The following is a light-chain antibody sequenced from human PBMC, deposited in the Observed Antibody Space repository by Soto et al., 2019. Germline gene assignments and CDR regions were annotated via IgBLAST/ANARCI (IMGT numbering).Light chain of an antibody. Sequence: QSALTQPASVSGSPGQSITISCTGTSSDVGGYKYVSWYQQHPDKAPKLMIYDVSNRPSGASNRFSGSKSGNTASLTISGLQAEDEADYYCSSYTSTTSLVFGGGTKLTVL. CDR2: DVS. V-gene: IGLV2-14*01. CDR1: SSDVGGYKY. J-gene: IGLJ2*01. CDR3: SSYTSTTSLV.